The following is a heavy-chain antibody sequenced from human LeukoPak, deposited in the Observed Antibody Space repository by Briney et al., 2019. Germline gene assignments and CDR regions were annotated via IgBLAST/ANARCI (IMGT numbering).Heavy chain of an antibody. J-gene: IGHJ4*02. D-gene: IGHD3-22*01. CDR2: IYTSGST. CDR3: ARELYYHDSSGFDY. V-gene: IGHV4-4*07. CDR1: GGSISSYY. Sequence: SETLSLTCTVSGGSISSYYWSWIRQPAGKGLEWIGRIYTSGSTNYNPSLKSRVTMSVDTSKNQFSLKLSSVTAADTAVYYCARELYYHDSSGFDYWGQGTLVTVSS.